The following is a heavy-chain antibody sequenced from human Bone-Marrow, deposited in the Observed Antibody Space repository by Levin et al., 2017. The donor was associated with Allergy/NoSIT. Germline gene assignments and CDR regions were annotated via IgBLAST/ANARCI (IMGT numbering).Heavy chain of an antibody. CDR3: TTDWGTGDWIRYFEL. Sequence: PGGSLRLSCAASGFPFTSAWMTWVRQAPGKGLEWVGQIKHKTEGETTDYAAPVKGRFTISRDDTNNMLYLEMNNLKTDDTAVYYCTTDWGTGDWIRYFELWGRGSLVIVSS. D-gene: IGHD7-27*01. V-gene: IGHV3-15*01. J-gene: IGHJ2*01. CDR2: IKHKTEGETT. CDR1: GFPFTSAW.